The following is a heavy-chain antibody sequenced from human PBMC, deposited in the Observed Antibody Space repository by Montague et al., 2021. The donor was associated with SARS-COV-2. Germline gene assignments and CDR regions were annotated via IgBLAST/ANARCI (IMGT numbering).Heavy chain of an antibody. V-gene: IGHV4-39*07. Sequence: SETLSLTCTVSGGSISSSSYYWGWIRRPPGKGLEWIGSIYYSGSTYYNPSLKSRATISVDTSKDQFSLKLSSVTAADTAVYYCARVGRQQLVRLSGMDVWGQGTTVTVSS. CDR3: ARVGRQQLVRLSGMDV. CDR2: IYYSGST. D-gene: IGHD6-13*01. J-gene: IGHJ6*02. CDR1: GGSISSSSYY.